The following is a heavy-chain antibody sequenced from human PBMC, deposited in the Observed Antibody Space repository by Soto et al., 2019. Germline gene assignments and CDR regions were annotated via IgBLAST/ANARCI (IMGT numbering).Heavy chain of an antibody. CDR2: IYYSGST. D-gene: IGHD3-10*01. Sequence: SETLSLTCTVSGGSISSGGYYWSWIRQHPGKGLEWIGYIYYSGSTYYNPSLKSRVTISVDTSKNQFSLKLSSVTAADTAVYYCARFRYYYGSGSYYTQIDPFDYWGQGTLVTVSS. CDR1: GGSISSGGYY. CDR3: ARFRYYYGSGSYYTQIDPFDY. V-gene: IGHV4-31*03. J-gene: IGHJ4*02.